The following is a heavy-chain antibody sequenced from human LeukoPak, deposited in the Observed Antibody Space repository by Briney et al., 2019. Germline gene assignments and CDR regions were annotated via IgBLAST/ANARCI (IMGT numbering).Heavy chain of an antibody. D-gene: IGHD6-19*01. V-gene: IGHV3-23*01. Sequence: GGSLRLSCAAPGFTFSSYAMSWVRQAPGKGLEWVSAISGSGGSTYYADSVKGRFTISRDNSKNTLYLQMNSLRAGDTAVYYFAKAGYSSGWSVSWGQGTLVTVSS. CDR2: ISGSGGST. CDR3: AKAGYSSGWSVS. J-gene: IGHJ5*02. CDR1: GFTFSSYA.